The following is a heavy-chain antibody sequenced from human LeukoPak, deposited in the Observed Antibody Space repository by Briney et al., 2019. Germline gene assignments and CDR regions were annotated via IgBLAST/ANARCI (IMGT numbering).Heavy chain of an antibody. D-gene: IGHD3-10*01. V-gene: IGHV3-30-3*01. CDR3: ARAPVLLWFGELDY. CDR1: GFTFSSYA. J-gene: IGHJ4*02. Sequence: GGSLRLSCAASGFTFSSYAMHRVRQASGKGLEWVAVISYDGSNKYYADSVKGRFTISRDNSKNTLYLQMNSLRAEDTAVYYCARAPVLLWFGELDYWGQGTLVTVSS. CDR2: ISYDGSNK.